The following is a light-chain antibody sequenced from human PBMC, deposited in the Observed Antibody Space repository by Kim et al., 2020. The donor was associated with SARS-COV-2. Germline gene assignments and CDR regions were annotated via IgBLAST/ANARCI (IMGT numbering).Light chain of an antibody. Sequence: CPRQQATLSRQASPCVSRSYFARYHQKPGQAPRLLIYGASSRATGIPDRVRCSGAWPDFPFTISRLEPGDFSVYYFQQYGSSLFTFGQGTKLEI. CDR3: QQYGSSLFT. CDR2: GAS. CDR1: PCVSRSY. V-gene: IGKV3-20*01. J-gene: IGKJ2*01.